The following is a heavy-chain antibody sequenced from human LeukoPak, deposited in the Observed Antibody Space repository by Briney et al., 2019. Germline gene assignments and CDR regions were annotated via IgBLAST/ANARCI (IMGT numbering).Heavy chain of an antibody. CDR3: ARDSSTYYDYVWGSYRNYYFDY. Sequence: ASVKVSCKASGYTFTSYGISWVRQAPGQGLEWMGWISAYSGNTNYAQKLQGRVTMTTDTSTSTAYMELRSLRSDDTAVYYCARDSSTYYDYVWGSYRNYYFDYWGQGTLVTVSS. D-gene: IGHD3-16*02. CDR1: GYTFTSYG. J-gene: IGHJ4*02. CDR2: ISAYSGNT. V-gene: IGHV1-18*01.